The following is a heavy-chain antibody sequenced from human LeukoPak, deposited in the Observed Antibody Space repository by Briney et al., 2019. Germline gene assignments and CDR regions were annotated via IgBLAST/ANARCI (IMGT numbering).Heavy chain of an antibody. V-gene: IGHV1-18*01. CDR1: GYTFTNYG. J-gene: IGHJ4*02. CDR3: VRDSYDSSGNYLDC. D-gene: IGHD3-22*01. CDR2: VSVHNGNT. Sequence: ASVKVSCKASGYTFTNYGISWVRQAPGQGLEWMGWVSVHNGNTNYAQKLQDRVTMTTDTSTSTAYMELRSLRSDDTAVYYCVRDSYDSSGNYLDCWGQGTLVIVSS.